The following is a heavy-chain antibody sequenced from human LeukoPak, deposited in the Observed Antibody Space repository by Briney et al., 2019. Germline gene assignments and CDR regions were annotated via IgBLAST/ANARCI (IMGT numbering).Heavy chain of an antibody. V-gene: IGHV4-39*02. CDR3: ARGSDYAANPPY. CDR2: IYYSGDT. CDR1: GGSLSRSDYF. D-gene: IGHD4-23*01. Sequence: SETLSLTCTVSGGSLSRSDYFCGRIRQPPGKGLEYIGSIYYSGDTYYNPSLKSRVTISGDTSTFSLKVRSVTATDTAVYYCARGSDYAANPPYWGQGTLVTVSS. J-gene: IGHJ1*01.